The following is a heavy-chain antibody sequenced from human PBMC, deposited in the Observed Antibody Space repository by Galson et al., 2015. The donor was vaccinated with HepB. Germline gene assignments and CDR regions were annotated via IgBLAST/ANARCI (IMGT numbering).Heavy chain of an antibody. D-gene: IGHD3-10*01. J-gene: IGHJ5*02. CDR3: ARDRRSPLYSYDPGTYYPSFDP. Sequence: ETLSLTCVVSGGSISTSSWWSWVRQPPGKGLEWIGEIFHSGSTNYNPSLKSRVTISVGKSKNHFSLKLSSVTAADTAGYYCARDRRSPLYSYDPGTYYPSFDPGGQGTLVTVSS. V-gene: IGHV4-4*02. CDR1: GGSISTSSW. CDR2: IFHSGST.